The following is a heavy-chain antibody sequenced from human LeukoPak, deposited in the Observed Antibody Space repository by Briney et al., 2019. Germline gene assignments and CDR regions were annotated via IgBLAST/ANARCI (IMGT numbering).Heavy chain of an antibody. CDR2: FDPEDVET. Sequence: ASAKVSCKVSGYTLTELSMHWVRQAPGKGLEWMGGFDPEDVETIYAQKFQGRVTMTEDTSTDTAYMELSSLRSEDTAVYYCATGYSSSSPLDYWGQGTLVTVSS. J-gene: IGHJ4*02. D-gene: IGHD6-13*01. CDR3: ATGYSSSSPLDY. V-gene: IGHV1-24*01. CDR1: GYTLTELS.